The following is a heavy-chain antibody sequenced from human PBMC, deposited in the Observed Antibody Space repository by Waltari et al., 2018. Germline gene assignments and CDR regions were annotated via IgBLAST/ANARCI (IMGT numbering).Heavy chain of an antibody. CDR3: ATDLSLYSSGWYEVDY. D-gene: IGHD6-19*01. Sequence: VQLVQSGAEVKKPGSSVKVSCKASGGTFSSYAISWVQQAPGKGLEWMGRVDPEDGETIYAEKFQGRVTITADTSTDTAYMELSSLRSEDTAVYYCATDLSLYSSGWYEVDYWGQGTLVTVSS. CDR2: VDPEDGET. J-gene: IGHJ4*02. V-gene: IGHV1-69-2*01. CDR1: GGTFSSYA.